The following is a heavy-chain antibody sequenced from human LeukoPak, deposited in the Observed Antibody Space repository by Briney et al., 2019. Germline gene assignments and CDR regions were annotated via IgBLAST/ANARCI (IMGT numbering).Heavy chain of an antibody. J-gene: IGHJ4*02. CDR3: AKLSSATSYLPIDY. CDR1: GFTFSSYA. D-gene: IGHD2-2*01. Sequence: PGGSLRLSCAASGFTFSSYAMNWVRQAPGKGLEWVSAISGTGDSTYYADSLKGRFTISRDNSKNTLYLQMNSLRAEDAAIYYCAKLSSATSYLPIDYWGQGTLVTVSP. V-gene: IGHV3-23*01. CDR2: ISGTGDST.